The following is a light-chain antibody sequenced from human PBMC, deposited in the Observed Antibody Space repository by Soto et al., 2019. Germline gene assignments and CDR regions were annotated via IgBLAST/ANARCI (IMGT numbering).Light chain of an antibody. CDR3: QQYNNGPRWT. V-gene: IGKV3-15*01. CDR2: GAS. Sequence: MTQSPSSLSATLGERATITCRASQSVSSNLAWYQQKPGQAPRLLIYGASTRATGIPARFSGSGSGTEFTLTISSLQSEDFAVYYCQQYNNGPRWTFGQGTKVDI. CDR1: QSVSSN. J-gene: IGKJ1*01.